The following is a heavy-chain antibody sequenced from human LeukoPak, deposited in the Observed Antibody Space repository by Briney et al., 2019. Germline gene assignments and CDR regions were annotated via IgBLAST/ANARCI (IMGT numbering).Heavy chain of an antibody. CDR1: GGSISSYY. CDR2: IYYSGST. CDR3: ARGLYSSGWSYYFDY. D-gene: IGHD6-19*01. Sequence: PSETLSLTCTVSGGSISSYYWSWIRQPPGKGLEWIGYIYYSGSTNYNPSLKSRVTISVDTSKNQFSLKLSSVTAADTAVYYCARGLYSSGWSYYFDYWGQGTLVTASS. V-gene: IGHV4-59*01. J-gene: IGHJ4*02.